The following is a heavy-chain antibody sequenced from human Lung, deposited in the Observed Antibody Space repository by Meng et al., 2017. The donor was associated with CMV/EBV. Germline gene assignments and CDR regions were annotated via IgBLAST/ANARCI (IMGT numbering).Heavy chain of an antibody. CDR3: ARGNWNDAFVLDY. CDR2: IYYSGST. V-gene: IGHV4-30-4*08. Sequence: SETLSLTCTVSGGSISSGDYYWSWIRQPPGKGLEWIGYIYYSGSTYYNPSLKSRVTISVDTSKNQFSLKLSSVTAADTAVYYCARGNWNDAFVLDYWGQGXLVTVSS. D-gene: IGHD1-1*01. CDR1: GGSISSGDYY. J-gene: IGHJ4*02.